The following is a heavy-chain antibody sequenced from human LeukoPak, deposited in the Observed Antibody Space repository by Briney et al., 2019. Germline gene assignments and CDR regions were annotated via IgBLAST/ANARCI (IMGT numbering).Heavy chain of an antibody. CDR1: GYTFTSYY. CDR2: INPSGGST. D-gene: IGHD6-13*01. V-gene: IGHV1-46*01. J-gene: IGHJ6*03. Sequence: ASVKVSCTASGYTFTSYYMHWVRQAPGQGLEWMGIINPSGGSTSYAQKFQGRVTMTRDMSTSTVYMDLSRLRSDDTAVYYCARDSSSWYNPSYYYYYMDVWGKGTTVTISS. CDR3: ARDSSSWYNPSYYYYYMDV.